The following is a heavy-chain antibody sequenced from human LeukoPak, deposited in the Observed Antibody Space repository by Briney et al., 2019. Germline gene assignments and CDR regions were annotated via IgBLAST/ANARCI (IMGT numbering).Heavy chain of an antibody. CDR1: GASISTYY. CDR3: ARGGAARLHFQN. V-gene: IGHV4-59*01. CDR2: IYHSGST. Sequence: SETLSLTCIVSGASISTYYWNWIRQPPGKGLEWIGYIYHSGSTNYNPSLQSRVTISVDTSKNQFSLNLNSVTAADTAVYYCARGGAARLHFQNWGQGTLVTVSS. J-gene: IGHJ1*01. D-gene: IGHD6-6*01.